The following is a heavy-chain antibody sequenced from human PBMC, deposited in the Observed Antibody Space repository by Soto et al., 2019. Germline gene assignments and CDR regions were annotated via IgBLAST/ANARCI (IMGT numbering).Heavy chain of an antibody. J-gene: IGHJ6*02. Sequence: GASVNVSCKASGYTFTSYYMHWVRQAPGQGLEWMGIINPSGGSTSYAQKFQGRVTMTRDTSTSTVYMELSSLRSEDTAVYYCARERITMIVVASSGGMDVWGQGTTVTVSS. D-gene: IGHD3-22*01. CDR1: GYTFTSYY. V-gene: IGHV1-46*01. CDR2: INPSGGST. CDR3: ARERITMIVVASSGGMDV.